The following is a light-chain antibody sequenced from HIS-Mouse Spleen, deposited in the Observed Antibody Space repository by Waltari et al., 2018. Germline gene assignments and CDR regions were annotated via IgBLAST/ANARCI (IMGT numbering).Light chain of an antibody. Sequence: SYELTQPPSVSVSPGQTARITCSGDAFPKQYAYWYQQKPGQAPGLVIYKDSERPSGIPERFSGSSSGTTVTLTISGVQAEDEDDYYCQSADSSGTYVFGGGTKLTVL. V-gene: IGLV3-25*03. CDR1: AFPKQY. J-gene: IGLJ2*01. CDR3: QSADSSGTYV. CDR2: KDS.